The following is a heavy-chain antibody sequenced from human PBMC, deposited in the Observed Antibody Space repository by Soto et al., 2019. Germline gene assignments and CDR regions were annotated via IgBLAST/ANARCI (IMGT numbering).Heavy chain of an antibody. V-gene: IGHV5-51*01. D-gene: IGHD3-3*01. Sequence: RXESLKVSWKGSGNNFAGYWIALVRQMPGKGLELMGIIYPSDSDTRYRPSFQGQVTISADKSISSAYLQWSSLRASDTAMYYCARAGVSTRTFDYWGQRTPVTVSS. CDR3: ARAGVSTRTFDY. J-gene: IGHJ4*02. CDR2: IYPSDSDT. CDR1: GNNFAGYW.